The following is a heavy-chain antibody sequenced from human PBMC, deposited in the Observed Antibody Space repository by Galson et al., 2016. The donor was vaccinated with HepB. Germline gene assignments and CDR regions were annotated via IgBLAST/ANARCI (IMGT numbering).Heavy chain of an antibody. J-gene: IGHJ4*02. CDR2: IIPIFGTA. V-gene: IGHV1-69*01. Sequence: SCKASGGTFSSYAISWVRQAPGQGLEWMGGIIPIFGTANYAQKFQGRVTIAADESTSTAYMELSSLRSEDTAVYYCVRGKAHVVGASGFAYWGQGTLVTVSS. CDR3: VRGKAHVVGASGFAY. D-gene: IGHD1-26*01. CDR1: GGTFSSYA.